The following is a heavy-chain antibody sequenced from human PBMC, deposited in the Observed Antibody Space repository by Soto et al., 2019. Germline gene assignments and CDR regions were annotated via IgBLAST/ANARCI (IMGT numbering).Heavy chain of an antibody. CDR1: GYSFTGYR. V-gene: IGHV1-2*02. CDR3: VRDMVAKMDDYYYCAVDV. J-gene: IGHJ6*02. CDR2: LNPENGDT. Sequence: QVQLVQSGAEVKKPGASVKVSCKPSGYSFTGYRLHWVRQAPGQGLEGMGWLNPENGDTSYAQKFRDRVTMTSDTSITTAYMDLSRLTSDDTATYYCVRDMVAKMDDYYYCAVDVWGQGPTVTVSS. D-gene: IGHD5-12*01.